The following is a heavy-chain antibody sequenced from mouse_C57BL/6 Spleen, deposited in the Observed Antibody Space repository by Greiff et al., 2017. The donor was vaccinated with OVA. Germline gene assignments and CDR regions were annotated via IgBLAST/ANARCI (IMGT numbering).Heavy chain of an antibody. D-gene: IGHD3-3*01. V-gene: IGHV5-9-1*02. CDR1: GFTFSSYA. CDR3: TREGTGFAY. J-gene: IGHJ3*01. CDR2: ISRGGDYT. Sequence: EVQVVESGDGLVKPGGSLKLSCAASGFTFSSYAMSWVRQTPGQRLEWVAYISRGGDYTYYADTFKGRSTLSRDNARNTLYLQMSSLKSEDTAMYYCTREGTGFAYWGQGTLVTVSA.